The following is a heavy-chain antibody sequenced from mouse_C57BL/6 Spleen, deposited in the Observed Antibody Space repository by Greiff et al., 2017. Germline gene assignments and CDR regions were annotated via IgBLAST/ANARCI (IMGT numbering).Heavy chain of an antibody. CDR3: AREVYYSTPPYARDY. V-gene: IGHV1-4*01. Sequence: VQLQQSGAELARPGASVKMSCKASGYTFTSFTMHWVKQRPGKGLEWIGYINPSSGYTKYNQKFKDKATLTADKSSSTAYMQLGRLTSEDSADYYCAREVYYSTPPYARDYWGQGTSVTVST. CDR2: INPSSGYT. J-gene: IGHJ4*01. D-gene: IGHD2-5*01. CDR1: GYTFTSFT.